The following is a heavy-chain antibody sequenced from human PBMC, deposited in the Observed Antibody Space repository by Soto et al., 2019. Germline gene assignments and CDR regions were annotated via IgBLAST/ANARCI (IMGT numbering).Heavy chain of an antibody. CDR1: GFTFSSYG. CDR3: ARDRGIAAAWDYFDY. Sequence: QVQLVESGGGVVQPGRSLRLSCAASGFTFSSYGMHWVRQAPGTGLEWVAVIWYDGSNKYYADSVKGRFTISRDNSKNTLYLQMNSLRAEDTAVYYCARDRGIAAAWDYFDYWCQRTLGTVCS. J-gene: IGHJ4*02. D-gene: IGHD6-13*01. CDR2: IWYDGSNK. V-gene: IGHV3-33*01.